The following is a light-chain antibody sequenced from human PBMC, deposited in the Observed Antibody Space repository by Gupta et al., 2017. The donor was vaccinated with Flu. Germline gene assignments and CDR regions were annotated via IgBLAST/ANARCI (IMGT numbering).Light chain of an antibody. V-gene: IGLV2-23*01. CDR1: SSDVGSYNL. CDR3: CSDAGSSTWV. CDR2: EGS. J-gene: IGLJ3*02. Sequence: QSALPQPAPVSGSPGQSITISCTGTSSDVGSYNLVSWYQQHPGKAPKLMIYEGSKRPSGVSNRFSGSKSGNTASLTISGRQAEDEADYYCCSDAGSSTWVFGGGTKLTVL.